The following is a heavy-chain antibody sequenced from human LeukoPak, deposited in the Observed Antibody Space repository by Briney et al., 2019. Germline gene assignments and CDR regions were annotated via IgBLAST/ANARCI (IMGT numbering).Heavy chain of an antibody. V-gene: IGHV3-74*01. J-gene: IGHJ4*02. Sequence: GGSLRLSCAASGLTFSSYWMHWVRQAPGKGLVWVSRINSDGSSTSYADSVRGRFTISRDNAKNTLYLQMNSLRAEDTAVYYCARRSSGSPPYYFGYWGQGTLVTVSS. CDR3: ARRSSGSPPYYFGY. D-gene: IGHD1-26*01. CDR2: INSDGSST. CDR1: GLTFSSYW.